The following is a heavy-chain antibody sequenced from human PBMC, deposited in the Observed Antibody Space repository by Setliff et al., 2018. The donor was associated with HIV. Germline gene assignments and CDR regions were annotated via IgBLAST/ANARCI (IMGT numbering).Heavy chain of an antibody. CDR3: AKSHDYADCERH. CDR2: ISGSGSST. J-gene: IGHJ4*02. D-gene: IGHD4-17*01. Sequence: HPGGSLRLSCAASGFTFNYHAMTWVRQAPGKGLEWVSGISGSGSSTYYTDSVKGRFTISRDNSENTLYLQMNSLRAEDTAVYYCAKSHDYADCERHWGQGVLVTVSS. V-gene: IGHV3-23*01. CDR1: GFTFNYHA.